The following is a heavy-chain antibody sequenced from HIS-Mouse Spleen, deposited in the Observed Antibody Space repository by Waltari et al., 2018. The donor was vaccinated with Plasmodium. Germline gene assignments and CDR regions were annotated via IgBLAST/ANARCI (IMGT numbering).Heavy chain of an antibody. V-gene: IGHV1-2*02. D-gene: IGHD6-6*01. J-gene: IGHJ4*02. CDR2: INPNRGGT. CDR3: ATKGGSSSNY. CDR1: GYTFTGYY. Sequence: QVQLVQSGAEVKKPGASVKVSCKASGYTFTGYYMHWVRQAPGQGLEWMGWINPNRGGTNDEQKFQGRVTMTRDTSISTAYMELSRLRSDDTAVYYCATKGGSSSNYWGQGTLVTVSS.